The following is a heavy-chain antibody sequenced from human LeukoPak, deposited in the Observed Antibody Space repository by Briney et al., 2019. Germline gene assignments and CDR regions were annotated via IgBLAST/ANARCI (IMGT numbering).Heavy chain of an antibody. V-gene: IGHV1-2*02. D-gene: IGHD6-13*01. CDR2: INPNSGGT. CDR1: GYTFTGYY. J-gene: IGHJ1*01. Sequence: GASVKVSCKASGYTFTGYYMHWVRQAPEQGLEWMGWINPNSGGTNYAQKFQGRVTMTRDTSISTAYMELSRLRSDDTAVYYCAREYSSSWYGEYFQHWGQGTLVTVSS. CDR3: AREYSSSWYGEYFQH.